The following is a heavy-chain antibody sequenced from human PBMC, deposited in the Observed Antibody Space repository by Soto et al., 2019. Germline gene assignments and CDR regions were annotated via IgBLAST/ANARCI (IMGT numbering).Heavy chain of an antibody. Sequence: SVKVSCKASGFTFTSSAVQWVRQARGQRLEWIGWIVVGSGNTNYAQKFQERVTITRDMSTSTAYMELSSLRSEDTAVYYCAAVQLRFLEWLPLDVWGQGTTVTISS. J-gene: IGHJ6*02. CDR3: AAVQLRFLEWLPLDV. V-gene: IGHV1-58*01. CDR1: GFTFTSSA. CDR2: IVVGSGNT. D-gene: IGHD3-3*01.